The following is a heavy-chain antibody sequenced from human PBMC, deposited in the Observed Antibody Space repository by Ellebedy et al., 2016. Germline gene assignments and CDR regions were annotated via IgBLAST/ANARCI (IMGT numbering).Heavy chain of an antibody. CDR1: EYTFTSYD. Sequence: ASVKVSXXASEYTFTSYDIHWVRQATGQGLEWMGWMNPNSGNTGYAQKFQGRVTMTGNTSISTAYMELSSLRSEDTAVYYCARVLGFSSGSYVGYWGQGTLVTVSS. CDR3: ARVLGFSSGSYVGY. CDR2: MNPNSGNT. V-gene: IGHV1-8*01. D-gene: IGHD6-19*01. J-gene: IGHJ4*02.